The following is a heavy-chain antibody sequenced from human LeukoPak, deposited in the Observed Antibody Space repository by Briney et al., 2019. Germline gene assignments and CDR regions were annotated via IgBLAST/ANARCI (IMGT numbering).Heavy chain of an antibody. D-gene: IGHD3-10*01. Sequence: SEALSLTCTVSVYSITRGYYWGWIRQPPGKGLEWIGSIHHSGNTYYNPSLKSRVTISVDTSKNQFSLKLSSVTAADTAVYYCASYKGGSGRYYKIEARYYHMDVWGKGTTVTISS. CDR2: IHHSGNT. V-gene: IGHV4-38-2*02. CDR3: ASYKGGSGRYYKIEARYYHMDV. CDR1: VYSITRGYY. J-gene: IGHJ6*03.